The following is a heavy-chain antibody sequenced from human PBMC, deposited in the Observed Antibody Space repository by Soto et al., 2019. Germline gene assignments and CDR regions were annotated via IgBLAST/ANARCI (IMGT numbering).Heavy chain of an antibody. J-gene: IGHJ4*02. CDR2: ISSSSSYI. CDR3: ARDGYYYDSSGYPPFDY. V-gene: IGHV3-21*01. CDR1: GFTFSSYG. D-gene: IGHD3-22*01. Sequence: GGSLRLSCAASGFTFSSYGMNWVRQAPGKGLEWVSSISSSSSYIYYADSVKGRFTISRDNAKNSLYLQMNSLRAEDTAVYYCARDGYYYDSSGYPPFDYWGQGTLVTVSS.